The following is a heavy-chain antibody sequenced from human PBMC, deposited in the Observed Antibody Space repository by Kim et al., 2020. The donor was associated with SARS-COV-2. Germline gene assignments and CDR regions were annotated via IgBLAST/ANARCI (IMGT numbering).Heavy chain of an antibody. CDR3: ARSYGGLTTYGMDV. CDR2: INAANGNK. Sequence: ASVKVSCKASGYTFTSYAMHWVRQAPGHRLEWMGWINAANGNKKYSQKFQGRVTITRDTSASTAYMELSSLRSEDTAVYYCARSYGGLTTYGMDVWGQGTPVTVSS. CDR1: GYTFTSYA. D-gene: IGHD3-10*01. V-gene: IGHV1-3*01. J-gene: IGHJ6*02.